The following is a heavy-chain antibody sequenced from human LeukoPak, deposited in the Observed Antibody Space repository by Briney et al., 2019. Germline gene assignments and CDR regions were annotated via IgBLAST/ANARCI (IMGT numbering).Heavy chain of an antibody. J-gene: IGHJ4*02. CDR1: GGSISSGDYY. CDR3: AREVDDSSGYRYFDY. CDR2: IYYSGST. Sequence: PSETLSLTCTVSGGSISSGDYYWSWIRQPPGKGLEWIGYIYYSGSTYYNPSLKSRVTISVGTSKNQFSLKLSSVTAADTAVYYCAREVDDSSGYRYFDYWGRGTLVTVSS. V-gene: IGHV4-30-4*01. D-gene: IGHD3-22*01.